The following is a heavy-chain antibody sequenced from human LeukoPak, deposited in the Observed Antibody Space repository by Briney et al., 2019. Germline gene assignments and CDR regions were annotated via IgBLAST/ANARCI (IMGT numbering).Heavy chain of an antibody. Sequence: SETLSLTCAVYGGSFSGYYWSWIRQPPGKGLEWIGEINHSGSTNYNPSLKSRVTISVDTSKNQFSLKLSSVTAADTAVYYCARAPGYCSGGSCYPDYWGQGTLVTVSS. V-gene: IGHV4-34*01. CDR1: GGSFSGYY. CDR2: INHSGST. CDR3: ARAPGYCSGGSCYPDY. D-gene: IGHD2-15*01. J-gene: IGHJ4*02.